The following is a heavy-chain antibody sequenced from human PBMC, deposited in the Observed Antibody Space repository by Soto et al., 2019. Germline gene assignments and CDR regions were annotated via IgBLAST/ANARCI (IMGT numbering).Heavy chain of an antibody. CDR2: IYYSGST. CDR3: ASETVGATPGVSDY. V-gene: IGHV4-30-4*01. CDR1: GGSISSGDYY. Sequence: QVHLQESGPGLVKPSQTPSLTCTVSGGSISSGDYYWSWIRQPPGKGLEWIGYIYYSGSTYYNPSLKSRVTRSVDTSKNQFSLKLSSVTAADTAVYYCASETVGATPGVSDYCGQGTLVTVSS. J-gene: IGHJ4*02. D-gene: IGHD1-26*01.